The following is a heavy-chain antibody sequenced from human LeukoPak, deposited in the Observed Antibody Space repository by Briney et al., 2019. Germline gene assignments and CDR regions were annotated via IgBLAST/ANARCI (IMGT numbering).Heavy chain of an antibody. CDR3: AVSRGYSNSFFDY. Sequence: SVKVSCKASGGTFSSYSFSWVRQAPGQGLEWMGRIIPIPPITNYAQNFQGRVTITADKSTNTAYMELSSLRSEDTALYYCAVSRGYSNSFFDYWGQGTLVTVSS. J-gene: IGHJ4*02. CDR2: IIPIPPIT. D-gene: IGHD6-6*01. CDR1: GGTFSSYS. V-gene: IGHV1-69*02.